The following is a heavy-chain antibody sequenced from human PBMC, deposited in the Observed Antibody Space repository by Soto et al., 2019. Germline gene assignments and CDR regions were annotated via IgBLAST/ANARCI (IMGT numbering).Heavy chain of an antibody. CDR2: IHYSGST. Sequence: PSETLSLTCTVSGGSINNYYWSWIRQPPGKGLEWIGYIHYSGSTNYNPTLKTRVTISVDTSKNQFSLRLSSVTPADTAVYYCVREVTWSGYFDSWGQGTLVTVS. V-gene: IGHV4-59*01. D-gene: IGHD3-3*01. CDR3: VREVTWSGYFDS. CDR1: GGSINNYY. J-gene: IGHJ4*02.